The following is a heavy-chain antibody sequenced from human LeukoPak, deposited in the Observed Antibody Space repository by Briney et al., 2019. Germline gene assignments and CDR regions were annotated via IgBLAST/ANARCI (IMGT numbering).Heavy chain of an antibody. D-gene: IGHD1-26*01. CDR3: ARLGSYHDF. V-gene: IGHV4-4*09. Sequence: SETPSLTCTVSGASISKYYWSWIPQTPEKGLEWMGHIHTSGESRYYPSLESRLTMSIDTSRNQLSLKLTSVTAADTAVYFCARLGSYHDFWGQGALVTVSS. J-gene: IGHJ4*02. CDR2: IHTSGES. CDR1: GASISKYY.